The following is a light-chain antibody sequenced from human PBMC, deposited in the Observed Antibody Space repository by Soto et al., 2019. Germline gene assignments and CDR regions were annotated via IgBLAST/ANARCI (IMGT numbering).Light chain of an antibody. J-gene: IGKJ1*01. CDR1: QNINIF. CDR2: AAS. CDR3: QQSYTKLWT. Sequence: DIQMSQSPSSLSALVGDRVTITCGASQNINIFLNWYQQKAGNAPKLLIYAASSLQSGVPSRFSGSGSGTDFTLTISSLQFEDCATYYCQQSYTKLWTFGQGTKVDIK. V-gene: IGKV1-39*01.